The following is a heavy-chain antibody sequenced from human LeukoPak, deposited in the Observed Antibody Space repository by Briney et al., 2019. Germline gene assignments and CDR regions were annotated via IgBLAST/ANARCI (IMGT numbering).Heavy chain of an antibody. CDR2: MNPNSGNT. D-gene: IGHD6-13*01. CDR1: GYTFTSYD. J-gene: IGHJ5*02. V-gene: IGHV1-8*01. CDR3: ARDLVAASSWFDP. Sequence: ASVKVSCKASGYTFTSYDINWVRQATGQGLEWMGWMNPNSGNTGYAQKFQGRVTMTRDTSISTAYMELSRLRSDDTAVYYCARDLVAASSWFDPWGQGTLVTVSS.